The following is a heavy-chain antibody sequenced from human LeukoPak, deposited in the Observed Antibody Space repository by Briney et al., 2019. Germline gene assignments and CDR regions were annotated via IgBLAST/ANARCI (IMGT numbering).Heavy chain of an antibody. D-gene: IGHD3-10*01. CDR2: IIPIFGTA. J-gene: IGHJ4*02. CDR3: ARDAGYGSGTYYFDY. V-gene: IGHV1-69*05. Sequence: PVKVSCKASGGTFSSYAISWVRQAPGQGLEWMGGIIPIFGTANYAQKFQGRVTITTDESTSTAYMELSSLRSEDTAVYYCARDAGYGSGTYYFDYWGQGTLVTVSS. CDR1: GGTFSSYA.